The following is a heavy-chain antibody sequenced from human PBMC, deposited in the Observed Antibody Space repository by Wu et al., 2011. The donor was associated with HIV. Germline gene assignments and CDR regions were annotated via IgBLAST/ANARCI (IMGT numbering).Heavy chain of an antibody. D-gene: IGHD1-14*01. V-gene: IGHV1-69*14. CDR1: GGTFNSYG. CDR3: ARGMGTTARPYYFDY. Sequence: QVQLVQSGAAVKKPGSSVKVSCKASGGTFNSYGITWVRQAPGQGLEWMGGIIPIFGTANYAQKFQGRVTITADKSTSTAYMELSSLRSEDTAVYYCARGMGTTARPYYFDYWGQGTLVTVSS. J-gene: IGHJ4*02. CDR2: IIPIFGTA.